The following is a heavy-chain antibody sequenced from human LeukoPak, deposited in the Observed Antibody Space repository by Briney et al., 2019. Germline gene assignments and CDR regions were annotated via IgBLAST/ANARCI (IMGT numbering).Heavy chain of an antibody. CDR2: ISGSGGNT. V-gene: IGHV3-23*01. CDR1: GFTFSSYA. D-gene: IGHD3/OR15-3a*01. J-gene: IGHJ6*02. CDR3: AKARRTGTRDDLKYYYCGMDV. Sequence: GGSQSLSCAASGFTFSSYAMNWVRQAAGRGLEWVSVISGSGGNTYYADSVKGRFTISRDNSKNTQYLQMTSLRAEHTAVYYCAKARRTGTRDDLKYYYCGMDVWGQGTTVTVSS.